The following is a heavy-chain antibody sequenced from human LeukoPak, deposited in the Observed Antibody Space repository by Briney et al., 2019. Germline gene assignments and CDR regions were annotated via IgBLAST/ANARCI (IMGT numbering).Heavy chain of an antibody. Sequence: SETLSLTCAVYGGSFSGYDWSWIRQPPGKGLEWSGEINHSGSTNYDPSLKSRVTISVDTSKNQFSLKLSSVTAADTAVYYCARGIPGRSIDYWGQGTLVTVSS. J-gene: IGHJ4*02. CDR2: INHSGST. D-gene: IGHD3-16*02. CDR3: ARGIPGRSIDY. CDR1: GGSFSGYD. V-gene: IGHV4-34*01.